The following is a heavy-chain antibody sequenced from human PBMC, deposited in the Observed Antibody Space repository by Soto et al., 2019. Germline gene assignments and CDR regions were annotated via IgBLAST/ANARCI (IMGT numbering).Heavy chain of an antibody. D-gene: IGHD2-2*01. CDR1: GGTFGSYA. CDR2: IIPIPGTA. V-gene: IGHV1-69*01. CDR3: ARSQGSSSSLEIYYYYYYGVDV. J-gene: IGHJ6*02. Sequence: QVQLVQSGAEVKKPGSSVKVSCKASGGTFGSYAISWVRQAPGQGLEWMGGIIPIPGTANYAHKFQGRVTIAAEESTSTAYMELSSLRSEDTAVYYCARSQGSSSSLEIYYYYYYGVDVWGQGTGVTVPS.